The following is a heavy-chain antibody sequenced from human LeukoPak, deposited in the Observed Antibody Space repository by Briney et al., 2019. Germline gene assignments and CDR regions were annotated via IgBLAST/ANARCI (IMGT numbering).Heavy chain of an antibody. V-gene: IGHV3-23*01. J-gene: IGHJ2*01. CDR3: AKDLPTVATGYFDL. Sequence: GGSLRLSCAASGFTFSSYAMSWVRQAPGKRLEWVSTFTGNDGSTYYADSVKGRFTISGDNSKNTLDLQMNSLRVEDTAVYYCAKDLPTVATGYFDLWGRGALVTVSS. D-gene: IGHD4-23*01. CDR1: GFTFSSYA. CDR2: FTGNDGST.